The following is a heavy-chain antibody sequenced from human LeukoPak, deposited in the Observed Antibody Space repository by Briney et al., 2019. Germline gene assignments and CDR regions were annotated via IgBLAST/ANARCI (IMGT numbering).Heavy chain of an antibody. V-gene: IGHV3-21*01. CDR3: ARDYSSGWQYFDY. J-gene: IGHJ4*02. D-gene: IGHD6-19*01. CDR1: GFTFSSYS. CDR2: ISSSSSYI. Sequence: RPGGSLRLSCAASGFTFSSYSMNWVRQAPGKGLEWVSSISSSSSYIYYADSVKGRFTISRDNAKNSLYLQMNSLRAEDTAVYYCARDYSSGWQYFDYWGQGTLVTVSS.